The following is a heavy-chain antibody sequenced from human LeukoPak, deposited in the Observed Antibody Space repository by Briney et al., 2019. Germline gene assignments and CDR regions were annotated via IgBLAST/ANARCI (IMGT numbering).Heavy chain of an antibody. J-gene: IGHJ4*02. CDR1: GFTFSSYA. V-gene: IGHV3-48*01. Sequence: PGGSLRLSCAASGFTFSSYAMHWVRQAPGKGLEWVSYISSSSTTIHYADSVKGRFTISRDNAKNSVYLQMNSLRAEDTAVYYCARRSHYSSGTYYTTYYFDYWGQGTLVTVSS. D-gene: IGHD3-10*01. CDR2: ISSSSTTI. CDR3: ARRSHYSSGTYYTTYYFDY.